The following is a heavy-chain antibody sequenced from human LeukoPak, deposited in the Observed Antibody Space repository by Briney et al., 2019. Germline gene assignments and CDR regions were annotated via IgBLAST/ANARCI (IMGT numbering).Heavy chain of an antibody. CDR1: GFTFSSYS. CDR2: ISSSSSYI. V-gene: IGHV3-21*01. J-gene: IGHJ4*02. D-gene: IGHD3-3*01. CDR3: AKDRTPHQYDFWSGSY. Sequence: GGSLRLSCAASGFTFSSYSMNWVRQAPGKGLEWVSSISSSSSYIYYADSVKGRFTISRDNAKNSLYLQMNSLRAEDTAVYYCAKDRTPHQYDFWSGSYWGQGTLVTVSS.